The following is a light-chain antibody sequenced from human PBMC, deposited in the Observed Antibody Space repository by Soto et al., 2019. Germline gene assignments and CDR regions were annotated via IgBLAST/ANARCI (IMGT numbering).Light chain of an antibody. Sequence: QSALTQPPSVSGSPGQSVTISCTGTGSDVGSYNRVYWYQQPPGTAPKLIIYEVTTRPSGVPGRFSGSKSGNTASLTISGLQSEDEADYYCYSWASSNTWVFGGGTKLTVL. CDR1: GSDVGSYNR. CDR3: YSWASSNTWV. CDR2: EVT. V-gene: IGLV2-18*02. J-gene: IGLJ3*02.